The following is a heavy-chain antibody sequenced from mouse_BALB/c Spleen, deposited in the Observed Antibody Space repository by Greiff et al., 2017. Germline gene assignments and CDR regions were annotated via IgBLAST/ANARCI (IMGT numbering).Heavy chain of an antibody. CDR3: ARGGYDDYYAMDY. J-gene: IGHJ4*01. D-gene: IGHD2-2*01. CDR2: ISNGGGGT. V-gene: IGHV5-12-2*01. CDR1: GFTFSSYT. Sequence: EVKLMESGGGLVQPGGSLKLSCAASGFTFSSYTMSWVRQTPEKRLVWVAYISNGGGGTYYPDTVKGRFTISRDNAKNTLYLQMISLKSEDTAMYSCARGGYDDYYAMDYWGQGTSVTVSS.